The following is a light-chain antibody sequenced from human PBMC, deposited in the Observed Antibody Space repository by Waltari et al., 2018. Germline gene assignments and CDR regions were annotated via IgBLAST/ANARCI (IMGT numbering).Light chain of an antibody. Sequence: QSALTQPRSVSGSPGQSVTISCPGTSSDVGRFTYVPWYQHHPGRPPRLLIYDVTKRPSGVPDRFSGSKSGNTASLTISGLQDEDEADFYCCSYIGRALFGGGTKLTVL. CDR2: DVT. J-gene: IGLJ2*01. V-gene: IGLV2-11*01. CDR1: SSDVGRFTY. CDR3: CSYIGRAL.